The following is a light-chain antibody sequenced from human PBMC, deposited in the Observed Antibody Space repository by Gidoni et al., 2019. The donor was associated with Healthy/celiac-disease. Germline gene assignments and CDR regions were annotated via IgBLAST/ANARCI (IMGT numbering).Light chain of an antibody. CDR2: DVN. J-gene: IGLJ2*01. CDR1: SSDVGHYNY. CDR3: CSYAGSYTLEV. V-gene: IGLV2-11*01. Sequence: SALTQPRSVSGSPGQSVTISCTGTSSDVGHYNYVSWYQQHPGRAPKLMIYDVNKRPSGIPDRFSGSKSGNTASLTITGLQAEDEADYYCCSYAGSYTLEVFGGGTKLTVL.